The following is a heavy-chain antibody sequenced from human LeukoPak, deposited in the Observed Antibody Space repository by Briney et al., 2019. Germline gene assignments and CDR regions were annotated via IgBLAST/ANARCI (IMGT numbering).Heavy chain of an antibody. Sequence: GGSLRLSCAASGFTFSSYVMHWVRQAPGKGLEWVAVTSDDGKKKIYADSVKGRFTISRDNSKNTLYLQMSSLRAEDTALYYCARAAAETGAFRDNWFDPWGQGTLVTVSA. CDR2: TSDDGKKK. V-gene: IGHV3-30*19. J-gene: IGHJ5*02. CDR1: GFTFSSYV. D-gene: IGHD6-13*01. CDR3: ARAAAETGAFRDNWFDP.